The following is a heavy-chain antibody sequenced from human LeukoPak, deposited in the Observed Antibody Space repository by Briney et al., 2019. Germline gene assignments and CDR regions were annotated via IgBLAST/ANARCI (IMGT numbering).Heavy chain of an antibody. CDR3: AKRRDRMVGGPIGY. V-gene: IGHV3-33*06. Sequence: PGGSLRLSCAASGFTFSSYGMHWVRQAPGKGLEWVAVIWYDGSNKYYADSVKGRFTISRDNSKNTLYLQMNSLRAEDTAVYYCAKRRDRMVGGPIGYWGQGTLVTVSS. CDR1: GFTFSSYG. J-gene: IGHJ4*02. CDR2: IWYDGSNK. D-gene: IGHD3-10*02.